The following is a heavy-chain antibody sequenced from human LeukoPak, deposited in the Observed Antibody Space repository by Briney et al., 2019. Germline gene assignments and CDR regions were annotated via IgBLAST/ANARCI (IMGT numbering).Heavy chain of an antibody. CDR1: GYTFDDYG. D-gene: IGHD5-24*01. CDR2: INWNGGST. Sequence: GGSLRLSCAGSGYTFDDYGMRWVRQAPGKGLEWVAGINWNGGSTGHAASVKGRCTISRDNAKNALYLEMNSLRAEDTAFYYCVRLGRDGYTYGAAYWGQGTLVTVSS. J-gene: IGHJ1*01. V-gene: IGHV3-20*04. CDR3: VRLGRDGYTYGAAY.